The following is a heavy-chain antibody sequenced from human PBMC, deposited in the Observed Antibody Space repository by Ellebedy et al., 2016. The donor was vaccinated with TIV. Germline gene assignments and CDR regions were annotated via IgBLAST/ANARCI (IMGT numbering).Heavy chain of an antibody. CDR1: GGTFSSYA. CDR3: ARDPRTPRGMDV. Sequence: ASVKVSCKASGGTFSSYAISWVRQAPGQGLEWMGGIIPIFGTAHYAQKFQGRVTMTRDTSTSTVYMELSSLRSEDTAVYYCARDPRTPRGMDVWGQGTTVTVSS. CDR2: IIPIFGTA. J-gene: IGHJ6*02. V-gene: IGHV1-69*05. D-gene: IGHD1-14*01.